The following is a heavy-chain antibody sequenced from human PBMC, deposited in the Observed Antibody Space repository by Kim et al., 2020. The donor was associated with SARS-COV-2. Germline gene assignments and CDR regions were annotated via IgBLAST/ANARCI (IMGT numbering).Heavy chain of an antibody. V-gene: IGHV4-39*01. Sequence: SETLSLTCTVSGGSISSSSYYWGWIRQPPGKGLEWIGSIYYSGSTYYNPSLKSRVTISVDTSKNQFSLKLSSVTAADTAVYYCARRHSSSWYHYVDYWGQGTLVTVSS. J-gene: IGHJ4*02. D-gene: IGHD6-13*01. CDR3: ARRHSSSWYHYVDY. CDR2: IYYSGST. CDR1: GGSISSSSYY.